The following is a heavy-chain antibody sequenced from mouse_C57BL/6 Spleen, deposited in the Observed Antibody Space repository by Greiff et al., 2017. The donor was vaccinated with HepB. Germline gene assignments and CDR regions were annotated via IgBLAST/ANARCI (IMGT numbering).Heavy chain of an antibody. CDR2: INPNNGGT. CDR3: AEGASSGSAWFAY. D-gene: IGHD3-2*02. CDR1: GYTFTDYY. J-gene: IGHJ3*01. Sequence: EVQLQQSGPELVKPGASVKISCKASGYTFTDYYMNWVKQSHGKSLEWIGDINPNNGGTSYNQKFKGKATLTVDKSSSTAYMELRSLTSEDSAVYYCAEGASSGSAWFAYWGQGTLVTVSA. V-gene: IGHV1-26*01.